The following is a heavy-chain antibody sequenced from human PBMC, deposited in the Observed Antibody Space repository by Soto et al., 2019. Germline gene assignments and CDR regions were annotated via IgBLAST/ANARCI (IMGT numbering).Heavy chain of an antibody. CDR1: GYTLTSYG. CDR3: ARDLVLIVVVPAAMELVYFDY. V-gene: IGHV1-18*01. Sequence: ASVKVSCKASGYTLTSYGISWVRQAPGQGLEWMGWISAYNGNTNYAQKLQGRVTMTTDTSTSTAYMELRSLRSDDTAVYYCARDLVLIVVVPAAMELVYFDYGGQGTLVTVSS. J-gene: IGHJ4*02. D-gene: IGHD2-2*01. CDR2: ISAYNGNT.